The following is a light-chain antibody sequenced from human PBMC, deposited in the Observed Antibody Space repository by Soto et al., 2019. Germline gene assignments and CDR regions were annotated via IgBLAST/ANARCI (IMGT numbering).Light chain of an antibody. CDR2: DAS. Sequence: DIQMTQSPSTLSASVGDRVTITCRASQSITKWLAWYRQKPGKAPKLLIYDASSLESGVPSRFSGSGSGTDFTLTISSLQPDDFATYYCQQYYIYSRTFGQGTKVEIK. V-gene: IGKV1-5*01. J-gene: IGKJ1*01. CDR1: QSITKW. CDR3: QQYYIYSRT.